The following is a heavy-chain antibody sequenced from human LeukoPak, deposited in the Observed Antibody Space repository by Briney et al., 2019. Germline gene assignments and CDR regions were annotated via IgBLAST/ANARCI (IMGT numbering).Heavy chain of an antibody. CDR1: GFPFSSYG. CDR3: ARDLELVYYDSSGYDY. Sequence: PGTSLRLSCAASGFPFSSYGMHWVRQAPGKGLEWVAVIWYDGSNKYYPDSVRGRFTIFRDNSKNTLYLQMNSLRAEDTAVYYCARDLELVYYDSSGYDYWGQGTLVIVSS. J-gene: IGHJ4*02. V-gene: IGHV3-33*01. CDR2: IWYDGSNK. D-gene: IGHD3-22*01.